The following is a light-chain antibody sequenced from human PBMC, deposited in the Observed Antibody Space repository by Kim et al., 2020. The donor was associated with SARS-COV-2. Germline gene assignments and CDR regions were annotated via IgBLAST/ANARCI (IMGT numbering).Light chain of an antibody. J-gene: IGLJ2*01. CDR1: NIGSKS. CDR3: QVWDSSSDHPV. CDR2: YDS. Sequence: SYELTQPPSVSVAPGKTARITCGGNNIGSKSVHWYQQKPGQAPVLVIYYDSDRPSGIPERFSGSNSGNTATLTISRVEAGDEADYYCQVWDSSSDHPVFGAGTKLPF. V-gene: IGLV3-21*04.